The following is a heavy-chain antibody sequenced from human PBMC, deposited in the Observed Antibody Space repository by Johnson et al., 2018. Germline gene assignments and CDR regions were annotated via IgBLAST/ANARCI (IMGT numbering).Heavy chain of an antibody. CDR1: GFTLDGYW. CDR2: IKSYGSRT. Sequence: VQLQESGGCFVKPRGSRRLSCAASGFTLDGYWMHGVRHAPGKGLVWVSRIKSYGSRTTHADSVRGGFTISRENAKNTLYLQINSLSAEDTAVYYCAREGGWSSSWGTFAIWGQGTMVTVSS. CDR3: AREGGWSSSWGTFAI. D-gene: IGHD2-15*01. J-gene: IGHJ3*02. V-gene: IGHV3-74*01.